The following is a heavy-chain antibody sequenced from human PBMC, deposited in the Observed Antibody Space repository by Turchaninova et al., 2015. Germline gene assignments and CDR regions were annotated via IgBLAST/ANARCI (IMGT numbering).Heavy chain of an antibody. J-gene: IGHJ5*02. CDR2: INHRGST. D-gene: IGHD4-17*01. Sequence: QVQLQQWGAGLLKPSETLSLTCAVSGGSFSGFYWSWIRQPPGKGLEWIGEINHRGSTNYNPSLKSRVTISIETTKNQFSLKVSSVTAADTAVYYCASFGDYVSWFDPWGQGTLVTVSS. CDR3: ASFGDYVSWFDP. CDR1: GGSFSGFY. V-gene: IGHV4-34*02.